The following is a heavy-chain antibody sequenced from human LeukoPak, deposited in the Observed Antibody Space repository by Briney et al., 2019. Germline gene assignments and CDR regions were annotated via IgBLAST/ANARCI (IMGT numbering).Heavy chain of an antibody. CDR2: IYYSGST. J-gene: IGHJ4*02. CDR3: ARASTSIAALAFGYYFGY. CDR1: GGSISSSSYY. D-gene: IGHD6-6*01. V-gene: IGHV4-39*07. Sequence: SETLSLTCTVSGGSISSSSYYWGWIRQPPGKGLEWIGSIYYSGSTYYNPSLKSRVTISVDTSKNQFSLKLSSVTAADTAVYYCARASTSIAALAFGYYFGYWGQGTLVTVSS.